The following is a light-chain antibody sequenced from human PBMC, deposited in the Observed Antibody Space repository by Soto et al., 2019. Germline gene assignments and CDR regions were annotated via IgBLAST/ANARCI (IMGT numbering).Light chain of an antibody. CDR3: SSYTSSNTLV. V-gene: IGLV2-14*01. Sequence: QSVLTQPASVSGSPGQSITISCTGTSSDVGAYNYVSWYQQHPRKAPKLMIFEVSDRPSGVSNRFSGSKSGNTASLTISGLQAEDEADYYCSSYTSSNTLVFGGGTQLTVL. CDR1: SSDVGAYNY. CDR2: EVS. J-gene: IGLJ2*01.